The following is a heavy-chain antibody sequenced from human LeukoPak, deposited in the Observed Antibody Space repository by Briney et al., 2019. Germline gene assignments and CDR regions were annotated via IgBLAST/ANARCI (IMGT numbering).Heavy chain of an antibody. CDR1: GGSISSGGYY. J-gene: IGHJ4*02. CDR3: ARHGGYVPYFDY. CDR2: IYYSGST. Sequence: SETLSLTCTVSGGSISSGGYYWSWIRQHPGKGLEWIGYIYYSGSTNYNPSLKSRLTISVDTSKNQFSLKLSSVTAADTAVYYCARHGGYVPYFDYWGQGTLVTVSS. V-gene: IGHV4-61*08. D-gene: IGHD5-12*01.